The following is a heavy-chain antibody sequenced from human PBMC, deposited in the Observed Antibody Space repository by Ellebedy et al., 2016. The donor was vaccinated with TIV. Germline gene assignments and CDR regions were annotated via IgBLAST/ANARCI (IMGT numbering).Heavy chain of an antibody. CDR1: GFTFTNAW. CDR3: ARDPGLMVRVLMDV. Sequence: GESLKISXAGSGFTFTNAWMNWVRQAPGKGLEWVGRIKTKADGGTTDYAAPVKGRFTISRDDSKNTVYLQMNSLRDEDTAVYYCARDPGLMVRVLMDVWGQGTTVTVSS. D-gene: IGHD3-10*01. V-gene: IGHV3-15*07. CDR2: IKTKADGGTT. J-gene: IGHJ6*02.